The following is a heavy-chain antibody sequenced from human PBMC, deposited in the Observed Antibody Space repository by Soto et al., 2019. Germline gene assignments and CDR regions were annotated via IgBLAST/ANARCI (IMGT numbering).Heavy chain of an antibody. V-gene: IGHV3-53*01. D-gene: IGHD3-10*01. CDR3: ASVVLWFGELENGMDV. CDR2: IYSGGST. CDR1: GFTVSSNY. J-gene: IGHJ6*02. Sequence: QPGGSLRLSCAASGFTVSSNYMSWVRQAPGKGLEWVSVIYSGGSTYYADSVKGRFTISRDNSKNTLYLQMNSLRAEDTAVYYCASVVLWFGELENGMDVWGQGTTVTVSS.